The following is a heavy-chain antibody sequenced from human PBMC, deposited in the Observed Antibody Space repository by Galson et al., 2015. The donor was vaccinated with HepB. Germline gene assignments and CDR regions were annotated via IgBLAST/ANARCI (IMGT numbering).Heavy chain of an antibody. D-gene: IGHD6-13*01. J-gene: IGHJ4*02. CDR3: ARVSTSWSSAHFDY. CDR2: IYTGGDT. V-gene: IGHV3-66*01. CDR1: GFSVSNNY. Sequence: SLRLSCAVSGFSVSNNYMSWVRQAPGKGLEWLSIIYTGGDTDYADSVKGRFTISRDNSKNTLFLQMNTLRGEDTAVYYCARVSTSWSSAHFDYWGQGTLVTVSS.